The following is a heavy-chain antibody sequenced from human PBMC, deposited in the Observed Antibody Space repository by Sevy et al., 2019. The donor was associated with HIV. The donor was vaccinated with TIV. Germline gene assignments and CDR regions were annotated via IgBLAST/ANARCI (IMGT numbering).Heavy chain of an antibody. CDR2: IYYSGST. V-gene: IGHV4-39*01. CDR1: GGSISSSSYY. J-gene: IGHJ4*02. Sequence: SETLSLTCTVSGGSISSSSYYWGWIRQPPGKGLEWIGSIYYSGSTYYNPSLKSRVTVSVDTSKNQFSLKLSSVTAADTAVYYGARQWYYDILAGYYNSYYFDYWGQGTLVTVSS. CDR3: ARQWYYDILAGYYNSYYFDY. D-gene: IGHD3-9*01.